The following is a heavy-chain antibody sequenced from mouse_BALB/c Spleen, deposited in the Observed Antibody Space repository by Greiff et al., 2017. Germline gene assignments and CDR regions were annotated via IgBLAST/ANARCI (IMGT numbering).Heavy chain of an antibody. J-gene: IGHJ3*01. CDR2: ISYSGST. D-gene: IGHD2-1*01. Sequence: DVKLQESGPGLVKPSQSLSLTCTVTGYSITSDYAWYWIRQFPGNKLEWMGYISYSGSTSYNPSLKSRISITRDTSKNQFFLQLNSVTTEDTATYYCEREEVYYGNYGFAYWGQGTLVTVSA. V-gene: IGHV3-2*02. CDR1: GYSITSDYA. CDR3: EREEVYYGNYGFAY.